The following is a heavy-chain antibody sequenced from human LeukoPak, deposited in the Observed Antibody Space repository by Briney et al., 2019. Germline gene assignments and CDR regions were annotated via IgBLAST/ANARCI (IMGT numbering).Heavy chain of an antibody. J-gene: IGHJ4*02. V-gene: IGHV3-7*01. CDR1: GFTFSSYW. CDR2: IKQDGSEK. Sequence: GGSLRLSCAASGFTFSSYWMSWVRQAPGKGLEWVANIKQDGSEKYYVDSVKGRFTISRDNAKNSLHLQINSLRAEDTAVYYCARDDSRYGASPDYWGQGTLVTFSS. D-gene: IGHD1-26*01. CDR3: ARDDSRYGASPDY.